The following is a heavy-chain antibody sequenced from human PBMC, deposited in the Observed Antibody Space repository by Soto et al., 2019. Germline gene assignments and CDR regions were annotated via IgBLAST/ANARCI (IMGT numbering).Heavy chain of an antibody. CDR2: IGVTGGTT. Sequence: PGGSLRLSCAASGFTFSSYAMSWVRQAPGKGLEWVSAIGVTGGTTYYADSVKGRITISRENSQNTVYLEMHSLRVEDTAVYYCAKGGTLVRRGTWFDPWGQGTLVTVSS. J-gene: IGHJ5*02. CDR3: AKGGTLVRRGTWFDP. CDR1: GFTFSSYA. D-gene: IGHD3-10*01. V-gene: IGHV3-23*01.